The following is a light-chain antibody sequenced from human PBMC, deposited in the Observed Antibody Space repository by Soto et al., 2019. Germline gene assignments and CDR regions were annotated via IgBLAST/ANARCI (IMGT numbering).Light chain of an antibody. Sequence: QSALTQPASVSGSPGQSITSSCTGSSSDVGGYDYVSWYQQHPGKAPQLIIFEVSNRPSGVSNRFSGSKSGITASLTISGLQAEDEADYYCSSYTDSTTRVFGGGTKLTVL. CDR1: SSDVGGYDY. CDR2: EVS. J-gene: IGLJ3*02. V-gene: IGLV2-14*01. CDR3: SSYTDSTTRV.